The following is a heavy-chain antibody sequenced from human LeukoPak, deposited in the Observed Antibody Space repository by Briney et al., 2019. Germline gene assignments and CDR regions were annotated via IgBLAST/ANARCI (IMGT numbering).Heavy chain of an antibody. Sequence: PSETLSLTCTVSGGSISSSSYYWGWIRQPPGKGLEWIGSIYYSGSTYYNPSLKSRVTISVDTSKNQFSLKLSSVTAADTAVYYCARGAAAVLDYWGQGTLVTVSS. J-gene: IGHJ4*02. CDR2: IYYSGST. CDR3: ARGAAAVLDY. V-gene: IGHV4-39*07. CDR1: GGSISSSSYY. D-gene: IGHD6-13*01.